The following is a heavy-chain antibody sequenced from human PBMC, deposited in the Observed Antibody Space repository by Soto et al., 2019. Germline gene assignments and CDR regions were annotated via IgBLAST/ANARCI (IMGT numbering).Heavy chain of an antibody. Sequence: GGSLRLSCAVSGFTFSNYAMNWVRQAPGKGLEWISYISSSSLAIYYADSVKGRFTISRDNAKNSLHLQMNSLRDEDTVVYYCARELAFDYWGQGTLVTVSS. CDR3: ARELAFDY. J-gene: IGHJ4*02. CDR2: ISSSSLAI. V-gene: IGHV3-48*02. CDR1: GFTFSNYA.